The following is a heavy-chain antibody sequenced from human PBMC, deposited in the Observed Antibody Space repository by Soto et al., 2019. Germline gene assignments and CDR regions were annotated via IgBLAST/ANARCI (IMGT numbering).Heavy chain of an antibody. CDR1: GFTFSSYA. Sequence: QVQLVESGGGVVQPGRSLRLSCAASGFTFSSYAMHWVRQAPGKGLEWVAVISYDGSNKYYADSVKGRFTISRDNSKNTLYLHMNSLRAEDTAVYYCARDLMSLGTIFGVVIIRGYFDYWGQGTLVTVSS. D-gene: IGHD3-3*01. J-gene: IGHJ4*02. V-gene: IGHV3-30-3*01. CDR2: ISYDGSNK. CDR3: ARDLMSLGTIFGVVIIRGYFDY.